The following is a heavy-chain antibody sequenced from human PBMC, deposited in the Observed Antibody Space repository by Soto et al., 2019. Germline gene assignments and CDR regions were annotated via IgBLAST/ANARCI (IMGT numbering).Heavy chain of an antibody. J-gene: IGHJ4*02. Sequence: EVQLVESGGGLVQPGGSLRLSCAASGFTFRNYWMHWVRQAPGKGLMWVSCVDNDGSGTSYADSVKGRFTMSRDNAKNTVYLQMNSLRADDTAVYYCGSVFEYWGQGTLVTVSS. CDR1: GFTFRNYW. CDR2: VDNDGSGT. V-gene: IGHV3-74*01. CDR3: GSVFEY. D-gene: IGHD3-10*01.